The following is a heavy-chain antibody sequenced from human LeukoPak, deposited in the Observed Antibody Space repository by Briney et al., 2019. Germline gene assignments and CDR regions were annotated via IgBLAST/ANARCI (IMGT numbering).Heavy chain of an antibody. CDR3: VKDRPNYYGSEGHYYRQNGDS. V-gene: IGHV3-23*01. D-gene: IGHD3-22*01. J-gene: IGHJ5*01. Sequence: AGGSLRLSCGASGFTFSTYAMSWVRQPPGKGLEWVASISGRGELTYYTDSVRGRFTISRDNSRSTLYLQMNFLRTDDTAVYYCVKDRPNYYGSEGHYYRQNGDSWGLGTLVTVSS. CDR1: GFTFSTYA. CDR2: ISGRGELT.